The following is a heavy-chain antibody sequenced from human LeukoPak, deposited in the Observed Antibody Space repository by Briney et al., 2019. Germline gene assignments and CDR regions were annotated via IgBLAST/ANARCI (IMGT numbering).Heavy chain of an antibody. D-gene: IGHD1-7*01. J-gene: IGHJ6*02. CDR1: GYTFTGYY. CDR2: INPNSGGT. V-gene: IGHV1-2*06. CDR3: ARDPGTKLNHGMDV. Sequence: ASVKVSCKASGYTFTGYYMHWVRQAPGQGLEWMGRINPNSGGTNYAQKFQGRVTMTRDTSISTAYMELSRLRSDDTAVYYCARDPGTKLNHGMDVWGQGTTVTVSS.